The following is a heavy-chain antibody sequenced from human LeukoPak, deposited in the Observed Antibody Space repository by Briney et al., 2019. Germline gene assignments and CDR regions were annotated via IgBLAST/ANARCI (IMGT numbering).Heavy chain of an antibody. CDR1: GFTFSSYG. CDR2: ISYDGSNK. CDR3: AKFGGSYSYYFDY. D-gene: IGHD1-26*01. Sequence: GRSLRLSCAASGFTFSSYGMHWVRQAPGKGLEWVAVISYDGSNKYYADSVKGRFTISRDNSKNTLYLQMNSLRAEDTAVYYCAKFGGSYSYYFDYWGQGTLVTVSS. J-gene: IGHJ4*02. V-gene: IGHV3-30*18.